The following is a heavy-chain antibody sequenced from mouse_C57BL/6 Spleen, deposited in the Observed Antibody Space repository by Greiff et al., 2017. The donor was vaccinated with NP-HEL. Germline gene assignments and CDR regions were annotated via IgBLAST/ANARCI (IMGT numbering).Heavy chain of an antibody. J-gene: IGHJ1*03. CDR3: ARGRRDFDV. V-gene: IGHV1-69*01. CDR2: IDPSDSYT. CDR1: GYTFTSYW. Sequence: QVQLQQPGAELVMPGASVKLSCKASGYTFTSYWMHWVKQRPGQGLEWIGEIDPSDSYTNYNQKFKGKSTLTVDKSSSTAYMQLSSLTSEDSAVYYCARGRRDFDVWGTGTTVTVSS.